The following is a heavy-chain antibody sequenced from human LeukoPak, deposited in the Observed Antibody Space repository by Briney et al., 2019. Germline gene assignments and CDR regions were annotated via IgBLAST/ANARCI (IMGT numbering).Heavy chain of an antibody. Sequence: GGSLRLSCAASGFSFSSCEMNWVRQTPGKGLEWVSYIDSSGTTIYYADSVKGRFTSSRDNAKNSLYLQMNSLRADDTAVYYCARVSESYHDYWGQGTLVTVSS. CDR3: ARVSESYHDY. CDR1: GFSFSSCE. CDR2: IDSSGTTI. V-gene: IGHV3-48*03. J-gene: IGHJ4*02. D-gene: IGHD1-26*01.